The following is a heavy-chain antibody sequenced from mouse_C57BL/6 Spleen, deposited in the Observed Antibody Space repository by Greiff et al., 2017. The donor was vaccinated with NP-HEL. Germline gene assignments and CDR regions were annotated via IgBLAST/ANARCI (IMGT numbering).Heavy chain of an antibody. Sequence: QVQLKQPGAELVMPGASVKLSCKASGYTFTSYWMHWVKQRPGQGLEWIGEIDPSDSYTNYNQKFKGKSTLTVDKSSSTAYMQLSSLTSEDSAVYYCARGMVTTGYFDYWGQGTTLTVSS. CDR1: GYTFTSYW. J-gene: IGHJ2*01. V-gene: IGHV1-69*01. CDR3: ARGMVTTGYFDY. D-gene: IGHD2-2*01. CDR2: IDPSDSYT.